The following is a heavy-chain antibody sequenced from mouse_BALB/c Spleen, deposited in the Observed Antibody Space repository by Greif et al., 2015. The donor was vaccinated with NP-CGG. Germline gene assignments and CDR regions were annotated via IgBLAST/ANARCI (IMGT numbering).Heavy chain of an antibody. CDR2: ISDGGSYT. J-gene: IGHJ3*01. D-gene: IGHD2-1*01. CDR1: GFTFSDYY. V-gene: IGHV5-4*02. Sequence: EVQGVESGGGLVKPGGSLKLSCAASGFTFSDYYMYWVRQTPEKRLEWVATISDGGSYTYYPDSVKGRFTISRDNAKNNLYLQMSSLKSEDTAMYYCARDRGGNYVSFAYWGQGTLVTVSA. CDR3: ARDRGGNYVSFAY.